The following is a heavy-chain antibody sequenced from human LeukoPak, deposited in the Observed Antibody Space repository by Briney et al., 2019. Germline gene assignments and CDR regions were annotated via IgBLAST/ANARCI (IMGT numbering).Heavy chain of an antibody. CDR1: GFTFDDYA. V-gene: IGHV3-9*01. CDR2: ISWNSGSI. D-gene: IGHD2-2*01. J-gene: IGHJ5*02. Sequence: GRSLRLSCAASGFTFDDYAMHWVRQAPGKGLEWVSGISWNSGSIGYADSVKGRFTISRDNAKNSLYLQMNSLRAEDTALYYCARWEDLGYCSSTSCRSNWFDPWGQGTLVTVSS. CDR3: ARWEDLGYCSSTSCRSNWFDP.